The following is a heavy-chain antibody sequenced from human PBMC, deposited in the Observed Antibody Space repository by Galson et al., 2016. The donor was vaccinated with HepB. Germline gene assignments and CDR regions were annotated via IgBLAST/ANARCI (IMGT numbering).Heavy chain of an antibody. D-gene: IGHD2-2*01. Sequence: SLRLSCAASGFTFSSYAMHWVRQALGKGLEWVAVVSYDGSGEYYADSVKGRFTISRDNSKNTLYLQMNSLRAEDTAVYFCARVSIQAADYDAFDIWGQGTMVTVSS. CDR3: ARVSIQAADYDAFDI. CDR2: VSYDGSGE. CDR1: GFTFSSYA. V-gene: IGHV3-30-3*01. J-gene: IGHJ3*02.